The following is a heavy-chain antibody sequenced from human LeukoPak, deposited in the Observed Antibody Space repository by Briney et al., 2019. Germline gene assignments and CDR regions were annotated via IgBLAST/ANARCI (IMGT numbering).Heavy chain of an antibody. CDR2: ISYDGATS. D-gene: IGHD1-26*01. CDR1: GFIFANYA. J-gene: IGHJ4*02. CDR3: ARTSGREKNFDF. V-gene: IGHV3-30-3*01. Sequence: PGGSLRLSCAASGFIFANYAMHWVRQAPGKGLEWVSLISYDGATSFYADSMKGRFTVSRDNSNNTLYLHLSGLKTEDTAICYCARTSGREKNFDFWGQGTLVTVSP.